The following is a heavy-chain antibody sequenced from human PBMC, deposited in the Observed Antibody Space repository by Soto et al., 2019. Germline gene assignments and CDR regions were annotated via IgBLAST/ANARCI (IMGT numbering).Heavy chain of an antibody. Sequence: SETLSLTCTVSGGSISSYYWSWIRQPPGKGLEWIWYIYYSGSTNYNPSLKSRVTISVDTSKNQFSLKLSSVTAADTAVYYCARHRYSDFWSGSRRYYFDYWGQGTLVTVSS. CDR2: IYYSGST. CDR3: ARHRYSDFWSGSRRYYFDY. J-gene: IGHJ4*02. V-gene: IGHV4-59*08. D-gene: IGHD3-3*01. CDR1: GGSISSYY.